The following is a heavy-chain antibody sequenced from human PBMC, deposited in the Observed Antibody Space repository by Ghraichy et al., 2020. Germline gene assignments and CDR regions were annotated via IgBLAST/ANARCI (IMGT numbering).Heavy chain of an antibody. Sequence: GESLNISCAASGFTFSSYAMNWVRQAPGKGLECVSAISASGGSTYYADSVKGRFTISRDNSKDTLYLQMNSLRAEDTAVYYCAKDQVIAAAGTSLPFDYWGQGTLVTVSS. J-gene: IGHJ4*02. D-gene: IGHD6-13*01. V-gene: IGHV3-23*01. CDR2: ISASGGST. CDR1: GFTFSSYA. CDR3: AKDQVIAAAGTSLPFDY.